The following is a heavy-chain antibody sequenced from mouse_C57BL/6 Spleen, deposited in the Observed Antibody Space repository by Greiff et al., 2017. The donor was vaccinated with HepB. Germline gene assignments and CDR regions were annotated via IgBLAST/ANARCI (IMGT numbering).Heavy chain of an antibody. D-gene: IGHD1-1*01. Sequence: QVQLQQSGAELVKPGASVKISCKASGYAFSSYWMNWVKQRPGKGLEWIGQIYPGDGDTNYNGKFKGKATLTADKSSSTAYMQLSSLTSEDSAVYFCARGVITTEGRFAYWGQGTLVTVSA. CDR2: IYPGDGDT. CDR3: ARGVITTEGRFAY. V-gene: IGHV1-80*01. CDR1: GYAFSSYW. J-gene: IGHJ3*01.